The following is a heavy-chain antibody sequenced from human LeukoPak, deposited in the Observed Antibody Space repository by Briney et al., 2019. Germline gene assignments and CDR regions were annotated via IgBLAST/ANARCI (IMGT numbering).Heavy chain of an antibody. CDR1: GYTLTELS. V-gene: IGHV1-24*01. D-gene: IGHD3-22*01. CDR2: FDPEDGET. CDR3: ATGVYSGYYYSFDY. Sequence: GASVKVSCKVSGYTLTELSMHWVRQAPGKGLEWMGGFDPEDGETIYAQKFLGRVTMTEDTSTDTAYMELSSLRSEDTAVYYCATGVYSGYYYSFDYWGQGTLVTVSS. J-gene: IGHJ4*02.